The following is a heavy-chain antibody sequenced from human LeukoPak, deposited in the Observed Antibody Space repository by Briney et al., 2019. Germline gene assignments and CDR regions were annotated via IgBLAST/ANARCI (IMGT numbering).Heavy chain of an antibody. J-gene: IGHJ6*02. V-gene: IGHV6-1*01. D-gene: IGHD4-17*01. CDR1: GDSVSSNSGA. CDR2: TYYRSKWYS. CDR3: ARDRYYGDFYHYYGMDV. Sequence: SQTLSLTCAISGDSVSSNSGAWNWIRQSPSRGLEWLGRTYYRSKWYSDYAVSVKSRIIINPDTSKNQFSLQLNSVAPEDTAVYYCARDRYYGDFYHYYGMDVWGQGTTVTVSS.